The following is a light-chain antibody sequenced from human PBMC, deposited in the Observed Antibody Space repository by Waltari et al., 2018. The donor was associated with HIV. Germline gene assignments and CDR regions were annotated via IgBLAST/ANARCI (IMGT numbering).Light chain of an antibody. V-gene: IGLV2-23*01. CDR2: EDN. CDR3: CSYAGSSTWV. CDR1: SSDVGSYNV. J-gene: IGLJ3*02. Sequence: QSALTQPASVSGSPGQSITISCTGTSSDVGSYNVVSWYQQHPGKAPKLMIYEDNKRPSVVSNRLSGSKSGNTASLTISGVQAEDEADYSCCSYAGSSTWVFGGGTKLTVL.